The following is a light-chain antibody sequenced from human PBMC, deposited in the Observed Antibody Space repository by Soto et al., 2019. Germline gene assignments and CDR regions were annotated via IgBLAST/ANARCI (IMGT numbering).Light chain of an antibody. CDR3: QQSYSTPPK. V-gene: IGKV1-39*01. J-gene: IGKJ1*01. CDR1: QSISSY. CDR2: AAS. Sequence: TRSSSFGDRVTITCRSSQSISSYLNWYQKKPGKATKLLIYAASSLQSGVPSRFSGSGSGTDFTLTISSLQPEDFATYYCQQSYSTPPKFGQGTKVDIK.